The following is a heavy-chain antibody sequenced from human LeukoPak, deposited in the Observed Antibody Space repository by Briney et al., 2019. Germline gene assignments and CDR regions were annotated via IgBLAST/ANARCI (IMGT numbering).Heavy chain of an antibody. V-gene: IGHV1-2*02. J-gene: IGHJ5*02. CDR2: ITPNSGGT. Sequence: ASVKVSCKASGYTFTDYYIHWVRQAPGQGLEWMGRITPNSGGTIYAQTFQGRFTMTRDTSISTAYMELSSLRSEDTAVYYCARGYYGSGSYYIRDWFDPWGQGTLVTVSS. D-gene: IGHD3-10*01. CDR3: ARGYYGSGSYYIRDWFDP. CDR1: GYTFTDYY.